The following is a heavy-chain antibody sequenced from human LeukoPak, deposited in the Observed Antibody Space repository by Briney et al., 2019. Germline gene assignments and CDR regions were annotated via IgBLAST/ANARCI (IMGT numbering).Heavy chain of an antibody. J-gene: IGHJ6*03. D-gene: IGHD5-18*01. CDR1: GYTFTSYT. CDR2: INTNTRNP. CDR3: AMGYTYGPSDMDV. Sequence: ASVKVSCKASGYTFTSYTMNWVRQAPGQGLEWMGWINTNTRNPTYAQGFTGRFVFSLDTSVSTAYLQISSLKADDTAVYFCAMGYTYGPSDMDVWGKGTTVTVSS. V-gene: IGHV7-4-1*02.